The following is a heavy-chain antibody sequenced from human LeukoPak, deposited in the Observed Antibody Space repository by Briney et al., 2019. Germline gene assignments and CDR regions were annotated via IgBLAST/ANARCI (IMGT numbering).Heavy chain of an antibody. V-gene: IGHV4-39*07. CDR2: IYYSGST. CDR1: GGSISSSSYY. J-gene: IGHJ5*02. D-gene: IGHD3-10*01. CDR3: ARTPRYYGSGSYYNWFDP. Sequence: TASETLSLTCTVSGGSISSSSYYWGWIRQPPGKGLEWIGSIYYSGSTYYNPSLKSRVTISVDTSKNQFSLKLSSVTAADTAVYYCARTPRYYGSGSYYNWFDPWGQGTLVTVSS.